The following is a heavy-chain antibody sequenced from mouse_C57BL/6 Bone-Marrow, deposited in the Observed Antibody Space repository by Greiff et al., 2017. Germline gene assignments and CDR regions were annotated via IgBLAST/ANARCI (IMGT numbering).Heavy chain of an antibody. V-gene: IGHV1-9*01. CDR1: GYTFTGYW. D-gene: IGHD2-3*01. CDR2: ILPGSGST. J-gene: IGHJ3*01. CDR3: ARSGDGYLEAY. Sequence: QVQLQQSGAELMKPGASVKLSCKATGYTFTGYWIEWVKQRPGHGLEWIGEILPGSGSTNYNEKFKGKATFTADTSSNPAYMQLRSLTTEDSSIYYCARSGDGYLEAYWGQGTLVTVSA.